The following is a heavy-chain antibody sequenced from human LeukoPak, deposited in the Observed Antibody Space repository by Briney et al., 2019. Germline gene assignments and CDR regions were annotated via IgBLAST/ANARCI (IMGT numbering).Heavy chain of an antibody. V-gene: IGHV1-24*01. D-gene: IGHD6-13*01. J-gene: IGHJ3*02. CDR2: VDPEDGKT. Sequence: GASVKVSCRVSGYTLTELSMHWVRQAPGKGLEWMGGVDPEDGKTIYGQKFQGRVAMTEDTSTDTAYMELRSLRSEDTAVYYCASDAITAPGPSDDAFYIWGQGTMVTVSS. CDR3: ASDAITAPGPSDDAFYI. CDR1: GYTLTELS.